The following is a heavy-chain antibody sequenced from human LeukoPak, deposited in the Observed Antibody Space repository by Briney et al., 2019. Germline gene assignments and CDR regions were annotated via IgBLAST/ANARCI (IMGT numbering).Heavy chain of an antibody. CDR1: GFTFSNAW. Sequence: KSGGSLRLSCAASGFTFSNAWMSWVRQAPGKGLEWGGRIKSRTDGGTTDYAAPVKGRFTISRDDSQNTLYLHMNSLKTEDTAVYYCTTDLSGLGQWLGNWGQGTLVTVSS. D-gene: IGHD6-19*01. CDR2: IKSRTDGGTT. J-gene: IGHJ4*02. CDR3: TTDLSGLGQWLGN. V-gene: IGHV3-15*01.